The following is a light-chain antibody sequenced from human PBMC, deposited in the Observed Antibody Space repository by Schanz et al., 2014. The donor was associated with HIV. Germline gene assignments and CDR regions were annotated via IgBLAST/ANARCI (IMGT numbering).Light chain of an antibody. CDR3: QHYYTYPYT. V-gene: IGKV1-5*03. CDR1: QSVSTW. Sequence: DIQMTQSPSTLSASVGDRISITCRASQSVSTWLAWYQQKPGKAPKLLISEASILETGVPSTFSGSGSGTDFTLTISSLQPDDFATYYCQHYYTYPYTFGQGTEVEIK. CDR2: EAS. J-gene: IGKJ2*01.